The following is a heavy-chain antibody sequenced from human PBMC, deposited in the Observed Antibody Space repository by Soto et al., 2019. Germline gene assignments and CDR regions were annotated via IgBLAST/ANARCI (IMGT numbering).Heavy chain of an antibody. Sequence: PGGSLRLSCAASGFTFSSYAMHWVRQAPGKGLEWVAVISYDGSNKYYADSVKGRFTISRDNSKNTLYLQMNSLRAEDTAVYYCARDLGLWFGELLYYYGMDVWGQGTTVTVSS. CDR3: ARDLGLWFGELLYYYGMDV. V-gene: IGHV3-30-3*01. D-gene: IGHD3-10*01. CDR2: ISYDGSNK. J-gene: IGHJ6*02. CDR1: GFTFSSYA.